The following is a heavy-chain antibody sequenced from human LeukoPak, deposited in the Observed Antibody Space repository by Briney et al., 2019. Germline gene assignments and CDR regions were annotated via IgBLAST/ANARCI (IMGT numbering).Heavy chain of an antibody. J-gene: IGHJ4*02. V-gene: IGHV3-74*01. Sequence: HPGGSLRLSCAASGFSFSNYAMSWVRQAPGKGLVWVSRIHSDGSVTRYADSVKGRFTISRDNAKNTLFLQMNSLRAEDTAVYYCAREASYSSTSDYWGQGTLVTVSS. D-gene: IGHD6-6*01. CDR3: AREASYSSTSDY. CDR1: GFSFSNYA. CDR2: IHSDGSVT.